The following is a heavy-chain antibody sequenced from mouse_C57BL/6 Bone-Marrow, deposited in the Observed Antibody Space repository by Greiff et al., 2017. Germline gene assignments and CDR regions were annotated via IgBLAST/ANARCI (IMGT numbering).Heavy chain of an antibody. CDR1: GYTFTSYW. CDR3: ARSQLRLPPWFAY. Sequence: QVQLQQPGAELVRPGTSVKLSCKASGYTFTSYWMHWVKQRPGQGLEWIGVIDPSDSYTNYNQKFKGKATLTVDTSSSTAYMQLSSLTSEDSAVYYCARSQLRLPPWFAYWGQGTLVTVSA. J-gene: IGHJ3*01. V-gene: IGHV1-59*01. D-gene: IGHD3-2*02. CDR2: IDPSDSYT.